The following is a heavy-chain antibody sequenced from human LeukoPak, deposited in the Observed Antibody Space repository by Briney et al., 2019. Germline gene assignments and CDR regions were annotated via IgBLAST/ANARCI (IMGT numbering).Heavy chain of an antibody. CDR1: GFTFSSYG. CDR3: AKEKGVRAARQTRVPDY. D-gene: IGHD6-6*01. J-gene: IGHJ4*02. CDR2: IRYDGSNK. Sequence: PGGSLRLSCAASGFTFSSYGMHWVRQAPGKGLEWVAFIRYDGSNKYYADSVKGRFTISRDSSKNTLYLQMNSLRAEDTAVYYCAKEKGVRAARQTRVPDYWGQGTLVTVSS. V-gene: IGHV3-30*02.